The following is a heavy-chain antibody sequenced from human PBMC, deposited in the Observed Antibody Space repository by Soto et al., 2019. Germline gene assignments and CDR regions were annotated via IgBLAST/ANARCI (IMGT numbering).Heavy chain of an antibody. CDR1: GGSVSNGFYY. D-gene: IGHD2-2*01. CDR2: IYYNGIT. Sequence: QVQLQESGPGLVKPSETLSLTCSVSGGSVSNGFYYWTWIRQSPGKGLEWIGFIYYNGITNYNPSLKSRVTISVDTSTNQFSLKLSSVTAADTAVYYCVSDCSSTSCSRGYSYGMDVWGQGTTVTVSS. V-gene: IGHV4-61*01. J-gene: IGHJ6*02. CDR3: VSDCSSTSCSRGYSYGMDV.